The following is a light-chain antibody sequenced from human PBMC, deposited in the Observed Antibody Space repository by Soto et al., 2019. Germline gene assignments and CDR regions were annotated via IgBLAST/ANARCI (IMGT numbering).Light chain of an antibody. J-gene: IGKJ1*01. CDR2: KIS. CDR1: QSLVHGDGNTY. V-gene: IGKV2-24*01. CDR3: MQGTQFPWT. Sequence: DIVMTQTPLSSSVTLGQPASISCRSSQSLVHGDGNTYLSWLQQRPGQPPRLLIYKISDRLSGVPDRLSGSGAGTDFTLQISRVEAEDVGVDYCMQGTQFPWTFGQGTKVEV.